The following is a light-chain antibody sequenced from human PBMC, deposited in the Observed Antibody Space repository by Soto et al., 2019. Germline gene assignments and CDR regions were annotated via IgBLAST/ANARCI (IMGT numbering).Light chain of an antibody. Sequence: QSALTQPPSASGSPVQSVTISCTGTSSDVGGYNYVSWYQQHPGKAPKLMIYEVSKRPSGVPDRFSGSKSGNTASLTVSGLQAEDEADYYCSSYAGSFWVFGGGTKLTVL. CDR3: SSYAGSFWV. V-gene: IGLV2-8*01. J-gene: IGLJ3*02. CDR2: EVS. CDR1: SSDVGGYNY.